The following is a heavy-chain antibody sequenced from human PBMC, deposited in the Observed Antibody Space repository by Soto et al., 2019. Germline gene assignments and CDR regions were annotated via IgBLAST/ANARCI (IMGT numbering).Heavy chain of an antibody. V-gene: IGHV6-1*01. CDR3: VRAVVPAGNHNWFDP. Sequence: PSQTLSLTCAISGDSVSSNSAGWNWVRQSPSRGLEWLGRTYYRSKWYNEYAVSVKSRIIINADTSKNQFSLQLNSVTPEDTAVYYCVRAVVPAGNHNWFDPWGQGVLVTVSS. CDR1: GDSVSSNSAG. J-gene: IGHJ5*02. CDR2: TYYRSKWYN. D-gene: IGHD2-2*01.